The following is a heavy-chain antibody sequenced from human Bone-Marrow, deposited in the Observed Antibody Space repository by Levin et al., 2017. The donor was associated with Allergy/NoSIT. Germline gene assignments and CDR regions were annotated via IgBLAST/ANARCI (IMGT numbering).Heavy chain of an antibody. CDR2: ISWNSGSI. CDR3: AKRRGYCSGGSCSGGAFDS. J-gene: IGHJ3*02. D-gene: IGHD2-15*01. CDR1: GFTFDDYA. Sequence: SLKISCAASGFTFDDYAMHWVRQAPGKGLEWVSGISWNSGSIGYADSVKGRFTISRDNAKNSLYLQMNSLRAEDTALYYCAKRRGYCSGGSCSGGAFDSWGQGTMVTVSS. V-gene: IGHV3-9*01.